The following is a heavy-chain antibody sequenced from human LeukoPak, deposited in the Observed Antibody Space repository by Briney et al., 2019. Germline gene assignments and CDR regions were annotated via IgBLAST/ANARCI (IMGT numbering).Heavy chain of an antibody. V-gene: IGHV1-24*01. D-gene: IGHD5/OR15-5a*01. CDR3: AAGGVYDLLKY. J-gene: IGHJ4*02. CDR2: FDPGDAET. Sequence: GASVKVSCKVHGSTLTELSMHWVRQAPGKGLEWMGGFDPGDAETICAQKFQGRVTMTEDTSTDTAYMELSSLRSEDTAVYYCAAGGVYDLLKYWGQGALVTVSS. CDR1: GSTLTELS.